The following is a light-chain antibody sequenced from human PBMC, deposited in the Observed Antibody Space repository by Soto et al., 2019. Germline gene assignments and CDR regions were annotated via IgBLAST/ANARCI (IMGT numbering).Light chain of an antibody. V-gene: IGLV1-40*01. Sequence: QLVLTQPPSVSGAPGQRVTISCTGSSSNIGAGYDVHWYQQLPGTAPKLLIYGNSNRPSGVPDRFSGSKSGTSASLAITGLQAEDEADYYCQSYDSSLSGSVFCGGTKVTVL. J-gene: IGLJ2*01. CDR2: GNS. CDR3: QSYDSSLSGSV. CDR1: SSNIGAGYD.